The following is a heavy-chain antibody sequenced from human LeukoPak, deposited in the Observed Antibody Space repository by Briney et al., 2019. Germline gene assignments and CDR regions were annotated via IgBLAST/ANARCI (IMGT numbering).Heavy chain of an antibody. CDR1: GGSMRNYY. CDR3: ARHFGVAARPAFDI. V-gene: IGHV4-59*08. CDR2: IYYSGSS. D-gene: IGHD6-6*01. Sequence: PSETLSLTCTVSGGSMRNYYWSWIRQPPGKGPEWVGYIYYSGSSNYNPSLKSRLTISVDTSKNYLSLTLTSVTAADTAVYYCARHFGVAARPAFDIWGQGTMVTVSS. J-gene: IGHJ3*02.